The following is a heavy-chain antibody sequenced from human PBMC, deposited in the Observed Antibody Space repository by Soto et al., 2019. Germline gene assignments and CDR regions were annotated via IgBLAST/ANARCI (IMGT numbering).Heavy chain of an antibody. CDR1: GFTFSSYA. V-gene: IGHV3-30-3*01. CDR2: ISYDGSNK. J-gene: IGHJ4*02. D-gene: IGHD4-4*01. Sequence: QVQLVESGGGVVQPGRSLRLSCAASGFTFSSYAMHWVRQAPGKGLEWVAIISYDGSNKYYAGSVKGRFTISRDNSKNTLYLQMNSLRAEDTAVYYCARDDYSNYEYWGQGTLVTVSS. CDR3: ARDDYSNYEY.